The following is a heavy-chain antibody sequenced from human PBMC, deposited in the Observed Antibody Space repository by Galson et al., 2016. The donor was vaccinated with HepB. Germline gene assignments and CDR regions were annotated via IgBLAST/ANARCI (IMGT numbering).Heavy chain of an antibody. CDR1: GFNFRSFD. D-gene: IGHD1-14*01. Sequence: SLRLSCAASGFNFRSFDMSWVRQAPGKGLEWVSGITYVGVRYYADSVKGRFTISRDDSSGQVFLEMLSLRGEDTALYYCAKHWIRSHDLWGQGTLVTVSS. J-gene: IGHJ5*02. CDR3: AKHWIRSHDL. V-gene: IGHV3-23*01. CDR2: ITYVGVR.